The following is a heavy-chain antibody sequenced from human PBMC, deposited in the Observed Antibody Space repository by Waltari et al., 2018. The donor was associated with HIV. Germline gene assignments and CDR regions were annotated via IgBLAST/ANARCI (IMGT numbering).Heavy chain of an antibody. Sequence: QLQLPESGPSRVKPSATLSLTCNVSGDSISSRNYYWGWIRQPPGKGLEWIGSFYHSGATYYNPSLKSRVAIFVDVSKNQFSLEVSSVTAADTAIYYCATTAFYYESSGFFWGQG. CDR1: GDSISSRNYY. D-gene: IGHD3-22*01. J-gene: IGHJ4*02. CDR2: FYHSGAT. CDR3: ATTAFYYESSGFF. V-gene: IGHV4-39*01.